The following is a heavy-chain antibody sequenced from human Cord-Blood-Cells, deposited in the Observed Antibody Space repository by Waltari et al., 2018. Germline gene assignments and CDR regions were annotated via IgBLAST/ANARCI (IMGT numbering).Heavy chain of an antibody. J-gene: IGHJ3*02. CDR2: IIPILGIA. CDR3: ARVIVGATKAFDI. V-gene: IGHV1-69*09. D-gene: IGHD1-26*01. CDR1: GGTFSSYA. Sequence: QVQLVQSGAEVKKPGSSVKVSCKASGGTFSSYAINWVRQAPGQGLEWMGRIIPILGIANYAQKFQGRVTITADKSTSTAYMELSSLRSEDTAVYYCARVIVGATKAFDIWGQGTMVTVSS.